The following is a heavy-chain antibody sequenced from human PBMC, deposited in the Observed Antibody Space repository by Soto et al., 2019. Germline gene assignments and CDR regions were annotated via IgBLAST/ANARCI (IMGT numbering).Heavy chain of an antibody. V-gene: IGHV4-59*08. D-gene: IGHD1-7*01. CDR1: GGSISSYY. CDR2: IYYSGST. Sequence: SETLSLTCTVSGGSISSYYWSWIRQPPGKGLEWIGYIYYSGSTNYNPSLKSRVTISVDTSKNQFSLKLSSVTAADTAVYYCARVMEHRLELSHAFDIWGQGTMVTVSS. CDR3: ARVMEHRLELSHAFDI. J-gene: IGHJ3*02.